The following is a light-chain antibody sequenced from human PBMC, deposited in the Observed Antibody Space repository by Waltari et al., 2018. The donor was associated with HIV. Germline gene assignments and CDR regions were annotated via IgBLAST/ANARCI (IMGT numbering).Light chain of an antibody. Sequence: EIVLTQSPGTLSSSPGERATLSCRASQSVSSNYLAWYQQKPGQAPRLLIYGASSRATGIPDRFSGSGSGTDFTLTISRLEPEDFAVYYCQQYGSSPWTFGQGAKLEIK. J-gene: IGKJ1*01. CDR2: GAS. V-gene: IGKV3-20*01. CDR3: QQYGSSPWT. CDR1: QSVSSNY.